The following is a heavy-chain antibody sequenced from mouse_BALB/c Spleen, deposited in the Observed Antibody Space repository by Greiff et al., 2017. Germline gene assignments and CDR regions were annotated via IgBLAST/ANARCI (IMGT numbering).Heavy chain of an antibody. CDR1: GFTFSSYG. CDR2: INSNGGST. J-gene: IGHJ2*01. CDR3: ARDYYGSDY. D-gene: IGHD1-1*01. Sequence: EVQGVESGGGLVQPGGSLKLSCAASGFTFSSYGMSWVRQTPDKRLELVATINSNGGSTYYPDSVKGRFTISRDNAKNTLYLQMSSLKSEDTAMYYCARDYYGSDYWGQGTTLTVSS. V-gene: IGHV5-6-3*01.